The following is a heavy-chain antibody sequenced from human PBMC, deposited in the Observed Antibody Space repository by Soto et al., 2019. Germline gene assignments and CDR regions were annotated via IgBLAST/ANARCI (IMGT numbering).Heavy chain of an antibody. V-gene: IGHV3-11*06. CDR1: GFTFSDYY. D-gene: IGHD2-2*01. CDR2: ISSSSSYT. CDR3: ARDTPGRVPAAMNY. Sequence: PGGSLRLSCAASGFTFSDYYMSWIRQAPGKGLEWVSYISSSSSYTNYADSVKGRFTISRDNAKNSLYLQMNSLRAEDTAVYYCARDTPGRVPAAMNYWGQGTLVTVSS. J-gene: IGHJ4*02.